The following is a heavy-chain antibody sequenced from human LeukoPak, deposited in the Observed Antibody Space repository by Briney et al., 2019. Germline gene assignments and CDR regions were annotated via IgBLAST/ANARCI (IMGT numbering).Heavy chain of an antibody. CDR1: GFTFSSYS. V-gene: IGHV3-21*01. D-gene: IGHD6-6*01. Sequence: GGSLRLSCAASGFTFSSYSMNWVRQAPGKGLEWVSAISSSSSYIYYADSVKGRFTISRDNAKNSLYLQMNSLRAEDTAVYSCALIEYSSSDDAFDIWGQGTMVTVSS. CDR2: ISSSSSYI. J-gene: IGHJ3*02. CDR3: ALIEYSSSDDAFDI.